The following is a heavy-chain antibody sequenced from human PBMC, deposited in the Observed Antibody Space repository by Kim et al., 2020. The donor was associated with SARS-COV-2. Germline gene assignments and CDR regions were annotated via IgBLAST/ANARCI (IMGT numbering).Heavy chain of an antibody. CDR2: IIPIFGTA. J-gene: IGHJ2*01. CDR3: ARDMGADYGDYDGGLVTFEYFDL. D-gene: IGHD4-17*01. CDR1: GGTFSSYA. Sequence: SVKVSCKASGGTFSSYAISWVRQAPGQGLEWMGGIIPIFGTANYAQKFQGRVTITADESTSTAYMELSSLRSEDTAVYYCARDMGADYGDYDGGLVTFEYFDLWGRGTLVTVSS. V-gene: IGHV1-69*13.